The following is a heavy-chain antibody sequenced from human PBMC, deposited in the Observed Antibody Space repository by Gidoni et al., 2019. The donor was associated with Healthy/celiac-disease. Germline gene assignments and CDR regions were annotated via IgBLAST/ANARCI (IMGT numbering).Heavy chain of an antibody. CDR3: AKDLAQLSSRNYGLLYYYYYGMDV. D-gene: IGHD3-10*01. Sequence: QVQLVESGGGVVQPGRSLRLSCAASGFTFLSYGMHGVRLDPGKGLEWVAVISYDGSNKYYADSVKGRFTISRDNSKNTLYLQMNSLRAEDMAVYYCAKDLAQLSSRNYGLLYYYYYGMDVWGQGTTVTVSS. CDR2: ISYDGSNK. V-gene: IGHV3-30*18. CDR1: GFTFLSYG. J-gene: IGHJ6*02.